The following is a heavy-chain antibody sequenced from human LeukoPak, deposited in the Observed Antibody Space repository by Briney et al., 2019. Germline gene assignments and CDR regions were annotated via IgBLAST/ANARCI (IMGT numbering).Heavy chain of an antibody. CDR1: GDSISSYY. D-gene: IGHD1-26*01. CDR3: ARATYSGDTSYVFDY. Sequence: SETLSLTCTVSGDSISSYYWNWFRQPAGKGLEWIGRLYASGITSYNPSLESRVSMSLDTSKNQFSLKLNSVTAADTAVYYCARATYSGDTSYVFDYWGQGTLVTLSS. V-gene: IGHV4-4*07. CDR2: LYASGIT. J-gene: IGHJ4*02.